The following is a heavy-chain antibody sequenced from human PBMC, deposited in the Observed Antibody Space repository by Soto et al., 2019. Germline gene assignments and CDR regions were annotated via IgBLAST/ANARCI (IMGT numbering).Heavy chain of an antibody. D-gene: IGHD5-12*01. Sequence: QVQLQQWGAGLLKPSETLSLTCAVYGGSFSGYYWSWIRQPPGKGLEWIGEINHSGSTNYNPSLKRRVTISVDTSKNQFSLNLSSVTAADTDVYYCARGGGYDYGYYYGMDVWGQGTTVTVSS. CDR2: INHSGST. CDR1: GGSFSGYY. V-gene: IGHV4-34*01. J-gene: IGHJ6*02. CDR3: ARGGGYDYGYYYGMDV.